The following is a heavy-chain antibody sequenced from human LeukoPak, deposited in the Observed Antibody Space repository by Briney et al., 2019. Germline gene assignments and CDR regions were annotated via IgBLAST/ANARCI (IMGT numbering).Heavy chain of an antibody. D-gene: IGHD5-12*01. CDR2: IYHSGST. CDR3: ARGASDIVATIYIS. J-gene: IGHJ4*02. V-gene: IGHV4-30-2*01. Sequence: SETLSLTCTVSGGSISSGGYYWSWIRQPPGKGLEWIGYIYHSGSTYYNPSLKSRVTISVDRSKNQFSLKLSSVTAADTAVYYCARGASDIVATIYISWGQGTLVTVSS. CDR1: GGSISSGGYY.